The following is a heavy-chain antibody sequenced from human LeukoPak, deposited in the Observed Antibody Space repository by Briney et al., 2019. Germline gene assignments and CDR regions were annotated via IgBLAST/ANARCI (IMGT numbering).Heavy chain of an antibody. D-gene: IGHD6-19*01. J-gene: IGHJ4*02. V-gene: IGHV1-69*04. CDR3: ARAIAVAGPVDY. CDR1: GGTFSSYA. Sequence: GASVKVSCKASGGTFSSYAISWVRQAPGQGLEWMGRIIPILGIANYAQKFQGRVTITADKSTSTAYMELSSLRSEDTAVYYCARAIAVAGPVDYWGQGTLVTVSS. CDR2: IIPILGIA.